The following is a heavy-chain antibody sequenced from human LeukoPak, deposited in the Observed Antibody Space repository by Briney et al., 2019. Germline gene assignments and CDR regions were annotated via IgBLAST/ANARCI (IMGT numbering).Heavy chain of an antibody. V-gene: IGHV3-23*01. J-gene: IGHJ6*02. CDR2: VSRSGDST. CDR1: GFTFSTYA. CDR3: ARDESRRKSHDNYALDV. Sequence: GGSLRLSCAASGFTFSTYALSWGRQAPGKGLEWVSAVSRSGDSTYYAYSVKGRFTISRDTSKNTLYLQMNSIRAADTAVYYWARDESRRKSHDNYALDVWGQGTTVTASS. D-gene: IGHD1-1*01.